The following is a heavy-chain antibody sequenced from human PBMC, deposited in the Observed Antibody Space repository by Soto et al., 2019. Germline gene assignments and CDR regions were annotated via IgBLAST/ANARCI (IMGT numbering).Heavy chain of an antibody. CDR3: TTVDAVVLN. J-gene: IGHJ4*02. Sequence: PGGSLRLSCAASGFTFSNAWMSWVCQAPGGGLEWVGRIKRNTDGGTTDYAAPVKGRFAVSRDDSKSTLYLQMNSLKSEDTAVYYCTTVDAVVLNWGQGILVTVSS. V-gene: IGHV3-15*01. CDR1: GFTFSNAW. CDR2: IKRNTDGGTT. D-gene: IGHD6-19*01.